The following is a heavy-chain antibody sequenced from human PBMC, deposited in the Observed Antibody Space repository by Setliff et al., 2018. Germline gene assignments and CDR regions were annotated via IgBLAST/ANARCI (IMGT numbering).Heavy chain of an antibody. Sequence: LRLSCAASGFTFSYYGIHWVRQAPGKGLEWVAVFWANGNNKYYADSVKGRFTISRDNSQNTVYLQMDSLRAEDTAVYYCAKFSRLGANTFFDYWGQGTLVTVSS. CDR3: AKFSRLGANTFFDY. V-gene: IGHV3-33*06. CDR2: FWANGNNK. D-gene: IGHD1-26*01. CDR1: GFTFSYYG. J-gene: IGHJ4*02.